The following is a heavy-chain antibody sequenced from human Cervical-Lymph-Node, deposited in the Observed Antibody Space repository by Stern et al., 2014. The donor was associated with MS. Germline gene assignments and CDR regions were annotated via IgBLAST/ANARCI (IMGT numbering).Heavy chain of an antibody. CDR2: IKSRSDGETT. V-gene: IGHV3-15*01. Sequence: EVQLVESGGGFVKPGGSLRLSCAASGFTFTDAWMSWVRQAPGKGLESVGLIKSRSDGETTDYAAPVKGRFTISRDDSKNTLYLQMDNLKTEDTAVYYCFKYGDNWGQGTLVTVSS. D-gene: IGHD2-8*01. J-gene: IGHJ4*02. CDR1: GFTFTDAW. CDR3: FKYGDN.